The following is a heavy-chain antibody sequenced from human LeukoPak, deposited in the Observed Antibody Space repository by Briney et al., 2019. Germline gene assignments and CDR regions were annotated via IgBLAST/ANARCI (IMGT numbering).Heavy chain of an antibody. CDR1: GFPFSSYA. J-gene: IGHJ4*02. D-gene: IGHD3-3*01. CDR2: ISGRGGGT. V-gene: IGHV3-23*01. CDR3: AKDGYDFWSGYYSHAPFDY. Sequence: AGGSLRLSCAPSGFPFSSYAMSGVREAPGKGLEWGSAISGRGGGTYYADSVKGRFTISRDNSKNTLYLQMNSLRAEDTAVYYCAKDGYDFWSGYYSHAPFDYWGQGTLVTVSS.